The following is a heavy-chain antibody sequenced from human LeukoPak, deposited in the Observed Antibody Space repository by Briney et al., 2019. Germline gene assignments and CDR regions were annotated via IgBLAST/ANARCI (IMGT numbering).Heavy chain of an antibody. CDR1: GDSIRDNF. Sequence: NPSETLSLACTVSGDSIRDNFWSWIRQPPGKTLEWIGFISFSGNTNYSPSLKSRATISLDTSKSQFSLKLDTVTTADTAVYYCARSRGGYYDYWDYWGQGTLVTVSP. J-gene: IGHJ4*02. CDR3: ARSRGGYYDYWDY. CDR2: ISFSGNT. V-gene: IGHV4-59*01. D-gene: IGHD3-3*01.